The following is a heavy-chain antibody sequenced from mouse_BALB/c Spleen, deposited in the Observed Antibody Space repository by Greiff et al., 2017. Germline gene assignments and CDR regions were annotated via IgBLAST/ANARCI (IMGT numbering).Heavy chain of an antibody. CDR1: GFTFSSYG. D-gene: IGHD4-1*01. V-gene: IGHV5-6-3*01. Sequence: EVQGVESGGGLVQPGGSLKLSCAASGFTFSSYGMSWVRQTPDKRLELVATINSNGGSTYYPDSVKGRFTISRDNAKTTLYLQMSSLKSEDTAMYYCARNWDGLAYWGQGTLVTVSA. J-gene: IGHJ3*01. CDR3: ARNWDGLAY. CDR2: INSNGGST.